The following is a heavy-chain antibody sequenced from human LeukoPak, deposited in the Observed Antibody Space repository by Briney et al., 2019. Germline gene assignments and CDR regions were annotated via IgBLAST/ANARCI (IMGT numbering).Heavy chain of an antibody. CDR2: IKEDGSEK. Sequence: GGSLRLSCAASGFAFSSYWMSWVRQAPGKGLEWVANIKEDGSEKYYVDSVKGRFIISRDNAKNSLYLQMNSLRADDTAVYYCARVRVATTGRYDTLNLWGQGTMVTVSS. J-gene: IGHJ3*01. D-gene: IGHD5-12*01. CDR1: GFAFSSYW. CDR3: ARVRVATTGRYDTLNL. V-gene: IGHV3-7*01.